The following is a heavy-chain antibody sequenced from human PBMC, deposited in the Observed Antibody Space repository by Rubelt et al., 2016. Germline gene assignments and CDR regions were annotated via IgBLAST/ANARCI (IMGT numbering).Heavy chain of an antibody. CDR3: ARVVVVPAAIRGYYYMDV. V-gene: IGHV4-31*03. CDR2: IYYSGST. J-gene: IGHJ6*03. CDR1: GGSISSSSYY. D-gene: IGHD2-2*02. Sequence: QLQLQESGPGLVKPSETLSLTCTVSGGSISSSSYYWGWIRQHPGKGLEWIGYIYYSGSTYYNPSLKGRVTLSVDTSKNQFSLKLSSVTAADTAVYYCARVVVVPAAIRGYYYMDVWGKGTTVTVSS.